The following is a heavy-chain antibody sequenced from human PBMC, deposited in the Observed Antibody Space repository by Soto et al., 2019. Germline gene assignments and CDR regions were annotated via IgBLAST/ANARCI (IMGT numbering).Heavy chain of an antibody. J-gene: IGHJ4*02. CDR1: GGSISSSSYY. Sequence: QLKLQESGPGLVKPSETLSLTCTVSGGSISSSSYYWGWIRKPPGKGLEWIGSIYYSGSTYYNPSLKSRVAISVDTSKNQFSLKLSSVTAADTAVYYCARPSGSYLYYFDYWGQGTLVTVSS. CDR3: ARPSGSYLYYFDY. CDR2: IYYSGST. D-gene: IGHD1-26*01. V-gene: IGHV4-39*01.